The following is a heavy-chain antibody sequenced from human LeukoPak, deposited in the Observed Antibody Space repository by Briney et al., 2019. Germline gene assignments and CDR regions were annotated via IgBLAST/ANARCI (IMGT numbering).Heavy chain of an antibody. Sequence: GGSLRLSCAASGFTFSSYGMHWVRQAPGKGLEWVAVISYDGSNKYYADSVKGRFTIFRDNSKNTLYLQMNSLRAEDTAVYYCAKDPSSTSSYNWFDPWGQGTLVTVSS. CDR3: AKDPSSTSSYNWFDP. V-gene: IGHV3-30*18. D-gene: IGHD2-2*01. J-gene: IGHJ5*02. CDR2: ISYDGSNK. CDR1: GFTFSSYG.